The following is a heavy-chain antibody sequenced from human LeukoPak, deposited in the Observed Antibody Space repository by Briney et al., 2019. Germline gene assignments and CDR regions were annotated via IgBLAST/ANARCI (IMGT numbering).Heavy chain of an antibody. CDR1: GGTFSSYA. Sequence: SAKVSCKASGGTFSSYAISWVRQAPGQGLEWMGGIIPIFGTANYAQKFQGRVTITTDESTSTAYMELSSLRSEDTAVYYCARDLYDSSGYYYLDYWGQGTLVTVSS. D-gene: IGHD3-22*01. CDR3: ARDLYDSSGYYYLDY. CDR2: IIPIFGTA. J-gene: IGHJ4*02. V-gene: IGHV1-69*05.